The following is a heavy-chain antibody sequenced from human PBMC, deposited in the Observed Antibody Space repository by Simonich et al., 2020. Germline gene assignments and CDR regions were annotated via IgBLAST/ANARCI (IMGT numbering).Heavy chain of an antibody. Sequence: QVQLVQSGAEVKKPGASVKVSCKASGYTFTGYYLHWVRQAPGQGLEWMGRHNPNSGGTNYAQKFQGRVTRTRDTSSSTAYMELSRLRSDDTAVYYCASGWDWGFSHMSDYWGQGTLVTVSS. CDR1: GYTFTGYY. J-gene: IGHJ4*02. CDR2: HNPNSGGT. CDR3: ASGWDWGFSHMSDY. V-gene: IGHV1-2*06. D-gene: IGHD7-27*01.